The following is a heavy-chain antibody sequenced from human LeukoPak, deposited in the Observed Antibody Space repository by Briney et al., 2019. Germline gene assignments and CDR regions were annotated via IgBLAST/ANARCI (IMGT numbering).Heavy chain of an antibody. J-gene: IGHJ4*02. V-gene: IGHV3-30*02. D-gene: IGHD3-22*01. CDR2: IRYDGSNK. Sequence: GGSLRLSCAASGSTFSSYGMHWVRQAPGKGLEWVAFIRYDGSNKYYADSVKGRFTISRDNSKNTLYLQMNSLRAEDTAVYYCAKGGLVFVVVALPDYWGQGTLVTVSS. CDR1: GSTFSSYG. CDR3: AKGGLVFVVVALPDY.